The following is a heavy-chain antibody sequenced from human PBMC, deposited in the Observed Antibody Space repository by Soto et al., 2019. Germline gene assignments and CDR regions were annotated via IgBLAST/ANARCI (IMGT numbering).Heavy chain of an antibody. Sequence: QVQLVQSGAEVKKPGSSVKVSCKASGGTFSGYAISWGRQAPGQGLEWMGGIIPIFGTANYAQKFQGRVTITADESTSTAYMELSSLRSEDTAVYYCARGSGEVPAAAYYFDYWGQGTLVTVSS. CDR1: GGTFSGYA. CDR2: IIPIFGTA. V-gene: IGHV1-69*01. J-gene: IGHJ4*02. D-gene: IGHD2-2*01. CDR3: ARGSGEVPAAAYYFDY.